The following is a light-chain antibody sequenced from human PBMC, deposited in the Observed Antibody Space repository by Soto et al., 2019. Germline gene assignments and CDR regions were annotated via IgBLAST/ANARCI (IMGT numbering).Light chain of an antibody. V-gene: IGKV3-15*01. CDR2: GAS. CDR1: QSISDT. Sequence: EIVMPQSPATLSVSPGGSATLSCRASQSISDTLAWYQQNPGQAPRLLIYGASKRATGFPARFSGSGSGTDFTLTISSLQSEEFAVYYCQQYSNWPWTVGQGTKVDIK. CDR3: QQYSNWPWT. J-gene: IGKJ1*01.